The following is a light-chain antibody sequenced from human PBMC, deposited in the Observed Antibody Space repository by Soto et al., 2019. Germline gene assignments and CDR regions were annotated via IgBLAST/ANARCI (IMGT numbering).Light chain of an antibody. Sequence: QSALTQPASISGSPGQSITISCTGTGSAVGTYNLVSWYQQHPGKAPNLIIYEGNKRPSGVSRRFSGSKSANTASLTISGLQAEDEAEYYCCSYVDTCAFVRFGGGTKLTVL. CDR3: CSYVDTCAFVR. CDR2: EGN. V-gene: IGLV2-23*03. CDR1: GSAVGTYNL. J-gene: IGLJ3*02.